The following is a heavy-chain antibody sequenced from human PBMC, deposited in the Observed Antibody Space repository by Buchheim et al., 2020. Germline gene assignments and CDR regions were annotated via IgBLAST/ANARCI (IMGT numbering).Heavy chain of an antibody. CDR2: INHSGST. Sequence: QVQLQQWGAGLLKPSETLSLTCAVYGGSFSGYYWSWIRQPPGKGLEWIGEINHSGSTNYNPSLKSRVTISVDTSKNQFSLKLSSVTAADTAVYYCARDERDDYGDAGVQHWGQGTL. CDR1: GGSFSGYY. CDR3: ARDERDDYGDAGVQH. J-gene: IGHJ1*01. D-gene: IGHD4-17*01. V-gene: IGHV4-34*01.